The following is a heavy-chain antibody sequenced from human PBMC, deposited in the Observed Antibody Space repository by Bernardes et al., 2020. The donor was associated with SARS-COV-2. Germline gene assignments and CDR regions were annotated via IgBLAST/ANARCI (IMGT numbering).Heavy chain of an antibody. J-gene: IGHJ4*02. CDR2: VRSDGSDP. D-gene: IGHD3-10*01. V-gene: IGHV3-74*01. CDR1: GFTFSGYW. CDR3: VRDGNYKFDY. Sequence: GGSLRLSCEASGFTFSGYWMHWVRQTPGKGLVWVSRVRSDGSDPIYADSVKGRFTISRDNAKNTVFLQMNSLRAEDTAVYYCVRDGNYKFDYWGQGTLVTVSS.